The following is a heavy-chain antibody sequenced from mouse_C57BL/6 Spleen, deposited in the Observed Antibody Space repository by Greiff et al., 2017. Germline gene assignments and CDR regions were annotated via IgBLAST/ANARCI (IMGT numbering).Heavy chain of an antibody. Sequence: EVMLVESGGGLVKPGGSLKLSCAASGFTFSDYGMHWVRQAPEKGLEWVAYISSGISPIYYADTVKGRFTISRDNAKNTLFLQLTSLRSEDTAMYYCARSNPAWFAYWGQGTLVTVSA. CDR1: GFTFSDYG. CDR3: ARSNPAWFAY. D-gene: IGHD2-5*01. V-gene: IGHV5-17*01. J-gene: IGHJ3*01. CDR2: ISSGISPI.